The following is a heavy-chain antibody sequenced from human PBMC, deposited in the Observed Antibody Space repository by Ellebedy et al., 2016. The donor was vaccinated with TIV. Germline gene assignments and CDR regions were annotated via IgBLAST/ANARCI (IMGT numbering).Heavy chain of an antibody. J-gene: IGHJ4*02. CDR2: LIPIFNTA. CDR3: ARGTYSSSWYGMDF. D-gene: IGHD6-13*01. Sequence: AASVKVSCKPSGGSSSNHPISWVRQAPGQGLEWMGGLIPIFNTAKYSQKFQGRVTITADASTRISYMELSSLRSEDTAVYYCARGTYSSSWYGMDFWGQGTPVTVSS. CDR1: GGSSSNHP. V-gene: IGHV1-69*13.